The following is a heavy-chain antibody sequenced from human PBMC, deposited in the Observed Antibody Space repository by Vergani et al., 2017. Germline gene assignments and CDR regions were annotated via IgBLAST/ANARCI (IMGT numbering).Heavy chain of an antibody. J-gene: IGHJ3*02. D-gene: IGHD1-1*01. CDR2: IRNKANDYTT. Sequence: EVQLLESGGGLAQPGGSLRLSCAASGFIFSDHYMDWVRQAPGKGLEWVGRIRNKANDYTTQYAASVKGRFTISRDDSKSYLYLQMNSLQTADTALYYCVRVKGSNWNDHLYDIWGQGTLVTVSS. V-gene: IGHV3-72*01. CDR3: VRVKGSNWNDHLYDI. CDR1: GFIFSDHY.